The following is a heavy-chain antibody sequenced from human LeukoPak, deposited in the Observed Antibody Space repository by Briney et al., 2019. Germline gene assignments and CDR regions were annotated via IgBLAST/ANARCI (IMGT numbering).Heavy chain of an antibody. Sequence: SGGSLRLSCAATGFTFSSYAMHWVRQAPGKGLEWVAVISYDGSNKYYADSVKGRFTISRDNSKNTLYLQMNSLRAEDMAVYYCARDRQVGYSSSWYMDNWFDPWGQGTLVTVSS. CDR1: GFTFSSYA. D-gene: IGHD6-13*01. V-gene: IGHV3-30-3*01. CDR3: ARDRQVGYSSSWYMDNWFDP. J-gene: IGHJ5*02. CDR2: ISYDGSNK.